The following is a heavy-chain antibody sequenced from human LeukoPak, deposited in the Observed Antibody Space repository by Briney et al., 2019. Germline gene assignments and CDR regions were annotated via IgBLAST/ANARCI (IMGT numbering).Heavy chain of an antibody. CDR2: ISSSSSYI. J-gene: IGHJ4*02. Sequence: PGGSLRLSCAASGFTFSSYSMNWVRQAPGKGLEWVSSISSSSSYIYYADSVKGRFTISRDNAKNSLYLQMNSLRAEDTAVYYCAGPVGYSGYPGGYWGQGTLVTVSS. CDR3: AGPVGYSGYPGGY. D-gene: IGHD5-12*01. V-gene: IGHV3-21*01. CDR1: GFTFSSYS.